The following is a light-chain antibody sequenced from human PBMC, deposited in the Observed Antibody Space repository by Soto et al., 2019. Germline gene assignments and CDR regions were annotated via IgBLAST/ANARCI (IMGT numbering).Light chain of an antibody. V-gene: IGLV1-40*01. CDR3: QSYDSSLSGSYV. Sequence: QSVLTQPPSVSGAPGQRVIISCTGSSSNIGAGYDVHWYQQLPGTAPRLLIYDNNNRPSGVPARFSVSKSDTSAFLAITGLQPEDEADYYCQSYDSSLSGSYVFGTGTKVTV. CDR2: DNN. J-gene: IGLJ1*01. CDR1: SSNIGAGYD.